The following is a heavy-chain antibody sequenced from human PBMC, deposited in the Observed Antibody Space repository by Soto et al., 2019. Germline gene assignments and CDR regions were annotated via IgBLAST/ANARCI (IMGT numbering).Heavy chain of an antibody. CDR1: GGSFSGYY. V-gene: IGHV4-34*01. D-gene: IGHD6-6*01. Sequence: PSETLSLTCAVYGGSFSGYYWSWIRQPPGKGLEWIGEINHSGSTNYNPSLKSRVTTSVDTSKNQFSLKLSSVTAADTAVYYCARCVAARPWGYYYYYGMDVWGQGTTVTVSS. J-gene: IGHJ6*02. CDR2: INHSGST. CDR3: ARCVAARPWGYYYYYGMDV.